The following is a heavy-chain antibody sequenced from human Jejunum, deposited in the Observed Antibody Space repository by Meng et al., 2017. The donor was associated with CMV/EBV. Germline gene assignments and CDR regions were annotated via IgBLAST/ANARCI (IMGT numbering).Heavy chain of an antibody. CDR1: TFDAYV. V-gene: IGHV3-20*03. J-gene: IGHJ3*02. CDR3: ARAMGHGDADAFDI. Sequence: TFDAYVMSWVRQIPGKGLDWVSGINWNGGSIGYGDSVKGRLTISRDNAKNSLYLQMNSLRVEDTAVYYCARAMGHGDADAFDIWGQGTMVTVSS. D-gene: IGHD2-2*01. CDR2: INWNGGSI.